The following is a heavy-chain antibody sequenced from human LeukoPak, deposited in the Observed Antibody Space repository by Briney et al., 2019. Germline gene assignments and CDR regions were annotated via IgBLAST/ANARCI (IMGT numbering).Heavy chain of an antibody. CDR3: ASSIVATTYFDY. D-gene: IGHD5-12*01. CDR1: GYTFTSYG. Sequence: GASVKVSCKASGYTFTSYGISWVRQAPGQGLEWMGWISAYNGNTNYAQKLQGRVTMTTDTSTSTAYMELSSLRSEDTAVYYCASSIVATTYFDYWGQGTLVTVSS. V-gene: IGHV1-18*01. J-gene: IGHJ4*02. CDR2: ISAYNGNT.